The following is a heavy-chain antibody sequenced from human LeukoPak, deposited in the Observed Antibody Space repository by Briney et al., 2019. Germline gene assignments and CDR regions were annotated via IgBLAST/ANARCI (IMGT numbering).Heavy chain of an antibody. J-gene: IGHJ4*02. CDR1: GYTFTSYY. Sequence: SVKVSCKASGYTFTSYYMHWVRQAPGQGLEWMGRIIPIFGTANYAQKFQGRVTITTDESTSTAYMELSSLRSEDTAVYYCASGFGELLEDYFDYWGQGTLVTVSS. CDR3: ASGFGELLEDYFDY. CDR2: IIPIFGTA. D-gene: IGHD3-10*01. V-gene: IGHV1-69*05.